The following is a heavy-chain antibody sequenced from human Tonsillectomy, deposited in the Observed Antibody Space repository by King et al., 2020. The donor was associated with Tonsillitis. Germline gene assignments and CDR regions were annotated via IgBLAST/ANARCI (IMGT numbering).Heavy chain of an antibody. CDR1: GFIFTNYW. CDR3: VATPNYYYFDN. V-gene: IGHV3-7*01. D-gene: IGHD2-8*01. CDR2: INQDGNEK. J-gene: IGHJ4*02. Sequence: VQLVESGGGLVQPGGSLGLSGVGAGFIFTNYWMVWVRQAPGKGLEWVASINQDGNEKYYVDSVKGRFSISRDNAKNSLYLQMNSLRVDDTAVYYCVATPNYYYFDNWGQGTLVTVSS.